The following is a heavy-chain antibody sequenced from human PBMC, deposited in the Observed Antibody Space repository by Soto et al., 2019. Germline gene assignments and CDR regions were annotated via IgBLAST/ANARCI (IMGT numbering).Heavy chain of an antibody. J-gene: IGHJ5*02. CDR2: IKQDGSEK. V-gene: IGHV3-7*04. Sequence: EVQLVESGGGLVQPGGSLRLSCAASGFTFSTYWMTWVRQAPGKGLEWVANIKQDGSEKYYVDSVKGRFTISRDNAKNSVYLQMNSLRAEDTAVYYCAGGMWANWWDNWGQGTLVTVSS. CDR1: GFTFSTYW. CDR3: AGGMWANWWDN. D-gene: IGHD1-26*01.